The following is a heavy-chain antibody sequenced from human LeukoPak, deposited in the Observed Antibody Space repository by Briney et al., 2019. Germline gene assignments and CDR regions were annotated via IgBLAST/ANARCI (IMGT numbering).Heavy chain of an antibody. D-gene: IGHD2-2*02. CDR1: GYTFTGYY. Sequence: ASVKVSCKASGYTFTGYYMHWVRQAPGQGLEWMGWINPNSGGTNYAQKSQGRVTMTRDTSISTAYMELSRLRSDDTAVYYCVRGCSSTSCYTGSYWFDPWGQGTLVTVSS. J-gene: IGHJ5*02. V-gene: IGHV1-2*02. CDR2: INPNSGGT. CDR3: VRGCSSTSCYTGSYWFDP.